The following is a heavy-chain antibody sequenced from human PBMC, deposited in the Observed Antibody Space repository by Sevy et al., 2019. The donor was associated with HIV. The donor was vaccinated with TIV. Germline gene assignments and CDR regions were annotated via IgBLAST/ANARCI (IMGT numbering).Heavy chain of an antibody. J-gene: IGHJ2*01. CDR1: GGSISSGSYY. CDR2: IYTSGRT. D-gene: IGHD3-10*01. Sequence: SETLSLTCTVSGGSISSGSYYWSWIRQPAGKGLEWIGRIYTSGRTNYNPSLKSRVTISVDTSKNQFSLKLSSVTAADTAVYYCARELGLWFGELDIWGRGTLVTVSS. V-gene: IGHV4-61*02. CDR3: ARELGLWFGELDI.